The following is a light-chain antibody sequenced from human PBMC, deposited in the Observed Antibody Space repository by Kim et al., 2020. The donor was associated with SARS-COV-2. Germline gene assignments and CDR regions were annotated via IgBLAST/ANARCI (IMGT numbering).Light chain of an antibody. V-gene: IGLV8-61*01. CDR1: SGSVSTSYY. CDR3: VLYMGSGIWV. CDR2: STN. J-gene: IGLJ3*02. Sequence: GGTVNLPCGLSSGSVSTSYYPSWYQQTPGQAPRTLIYSTNTRSSGVPDRFSGSILGNKAALTITGAQADDESDYYCVLYMGSGIWVFGGGTQLTVL.